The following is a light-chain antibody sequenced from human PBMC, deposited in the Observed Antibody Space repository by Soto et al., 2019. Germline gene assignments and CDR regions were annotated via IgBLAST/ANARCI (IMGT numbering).Light chain of an antibody. CDR1: SSDVGVYNY. CDR3: SSYTSSSTYV. CDR2: EVS. V-gene: IGLV2-14*03. Sequence: QSALTQPASVSGSPGQSITISCTGTSSDVGVYNYVSWYQQHPGKAPKLMIYEVSNRPSGVSNRFSGSKPGYTASLTISGLQAEDEADYYCSSYTSSSTYVFGTGTKLTVL. J-gene: IGLJ1*01.